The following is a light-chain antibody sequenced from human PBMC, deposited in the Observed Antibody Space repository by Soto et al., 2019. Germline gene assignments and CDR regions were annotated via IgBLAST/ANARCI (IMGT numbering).Light chain of an antibody. J-gene: IGKJ1*01. CDR3: QHYKYLST. CDR2: EAS. V-gene: IGKV3-15*01. CDR1: ESISSH. Sequence: EIVMTQSPATLSVSPGEEVTLSCRASESISSHLAWYQQRPGRSPRLLIHEASTRATGISARFSGSGSRTEFPLTISRLHSEDSAVYYFQHYKYLSTFGHGTSVQLK.